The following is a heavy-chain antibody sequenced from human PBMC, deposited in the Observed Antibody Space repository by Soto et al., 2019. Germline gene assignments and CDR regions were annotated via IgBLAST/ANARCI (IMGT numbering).Heavy chain of an antibody. CDR1: GCSISSGGYS. V-gene: IGHV4-30-2*01. Sequence: QLQLQESGSGLVKPSQTLSLPCAVSGCSISSGGYSWRWLRQPPGKGLDWIGYFYHSGSTYYSPSLTRRVTIAVGRSKNQFSLKLSSVTAADTAVYYCARVPGPWGQGTLITVSS. CDR3: ARVPGP. J-gene: IGHJ5*02. CDR2: FYHSGST.